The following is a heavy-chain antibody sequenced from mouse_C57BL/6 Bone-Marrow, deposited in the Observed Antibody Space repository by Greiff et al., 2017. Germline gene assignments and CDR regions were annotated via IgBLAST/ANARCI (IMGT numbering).Heavy chain of an antibody. CDR1: GFTFSDFY. CDR2: SRNKANDYTT. CDR3: ARDAPYYYGHWYFDV. V-gene: IGHV7-1*01. Sequence: EVKVVESGGGLVQSGRSLRLSCATSGFTFSDFYMEWVRQAPGKGLEWIAASRNKANDYTTEYSASVKGRFIVSRDTSQSILYLQMNALRAEDTAIYYSARDAPYYYGHWYFDVWGTGTTVTVSS. J-gene: IGHJ1*03. D-gene: IGHD1-1*01.